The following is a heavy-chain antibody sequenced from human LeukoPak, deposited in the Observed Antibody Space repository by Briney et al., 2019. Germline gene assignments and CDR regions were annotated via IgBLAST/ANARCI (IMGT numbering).Heavy chain of an antibody. V-gene: IGHV3-64*01. CDR3: ARVKMTAGQAFDI. CDR1: GFNFSTYG. Sequence: GGSLRLSCAASGFNFSTYGMNWVRQAPGKGLECVSGISSNGGSTSYANSVKGRFTISRDTSRNTVYLQMGSLRAEDMAMYYCARVKMTAGQAFDIWGQGTMVTVSS. CDR2: ISSNGGST. D-gene: IGHD2-21*02. J-gene: IGHJ3*02.